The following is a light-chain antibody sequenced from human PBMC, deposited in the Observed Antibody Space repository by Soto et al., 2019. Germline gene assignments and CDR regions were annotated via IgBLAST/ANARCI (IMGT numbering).Light chain of an antibody. CDR3: QQYGTSPYT. V-gene: IGKV3-20*01. J-gene: IGKJ2*01. CDR1: QSVSSGY. Sequence: EIVLTQSPGTLSLSPGERATLSCRASQSVSSGYLAWYQQKPGQAPRLIISGASSRATGIPDRFSGSGSETAFPLTISRLEPEEFAVYYCQQYGTSPYTFGQGTKLEIK. CDR2: GAS.